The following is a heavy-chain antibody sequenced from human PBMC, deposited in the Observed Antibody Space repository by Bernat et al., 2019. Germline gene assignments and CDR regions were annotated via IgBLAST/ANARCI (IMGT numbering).Heavy chain of an antibody. D-gene: IGHD3-3*01. CDR2: IHGSGRPT. CDR1: GFSFSTFE. V-gene: IGHV3-48*03. CDR3: VGGGLRFLDY. J-gene: IGHJ4*02. Sequence: DVQLVESGGGLVQPGGSLRLSCAASGFSFSTFEMNWVRQAPGKGLEWLSYIHGSGRPTYYADSVKGRFTISRDNAEKSLYLEMNSLRVEDTAIYYCVGGGLRFLDYWGREPWSPSP.